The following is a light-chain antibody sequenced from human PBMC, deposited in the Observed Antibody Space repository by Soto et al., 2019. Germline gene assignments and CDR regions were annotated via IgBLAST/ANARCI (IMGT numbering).Light chain of an antibody. J-gene: IGKJ4*01. CDR3: QQYNSYSLT. V-gene: IGKV1-5*01. Sequence: DIQMTQSPSTLSASVGDRVTITCRASQSISSWLAWYQQKPGKAPKLLIYDASSLESGVPSRFSGSVSGTEFTLTISSLQPDDFATYYFQQYNSYSLTFGGGTKVEIK. CDR1: QSISSW. CDR2: DAS.